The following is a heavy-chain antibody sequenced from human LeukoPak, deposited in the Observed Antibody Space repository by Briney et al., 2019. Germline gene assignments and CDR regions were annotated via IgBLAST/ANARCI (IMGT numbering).Heavy chain of an antibody. CDR1: GFIFSDFG. Sequence: PGWSLRLSCVASGFIFSDFGMNWVRQVPGKGLEWVAFISSRGTSTFYAESVKGRFTISRDTGKKSLDLQMTSLRVEDTAAYYCVRGTDCSATTCYPLSAFDYWGQGTLVTVSS. D-gene: IGHD2-2*01. CDR3: VRGTDCSATTCYPLSAFDY. J-gene: IGHJ4*02. V-gene: IGHV3-21*04. CDR2: ISSRGTST.